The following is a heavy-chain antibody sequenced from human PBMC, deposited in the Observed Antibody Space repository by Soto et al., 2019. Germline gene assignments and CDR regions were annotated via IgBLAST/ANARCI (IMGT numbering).Heavy chain of an antibody. D-gene: IGHD3-10*01. Sequence: QVHLQQWGAGLLRPSETLSLTCAFYGGSFTDFYWSWVRQSPGKGLEWVGEISHDGGTNYSPSLASRVSISVETSKNQFSLHLRSVTAADTGLYFCARGQLIWYGDLTPYYHDMDVWGQGTTVTVSS. CDR3: ARGQLIWYGDLTPYYHDMDV. V-gene: IGHV4-34*02. CDR1: GGSFTDFY. CDR2: ISHDGGT. J-gene: IGHJ6*02.